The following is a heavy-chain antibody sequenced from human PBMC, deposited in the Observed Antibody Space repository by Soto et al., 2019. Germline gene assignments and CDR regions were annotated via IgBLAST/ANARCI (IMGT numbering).Heavy chain of an antibody. D-gene: IGHD6-6*01. J-gene: IGHJ5*02. CDR2: IIPIFGTA. CDR3: ARVKEYSNNWFDP. V-gene: IGHV1-69*13. Sequence: SVKVSCKASGGTFSSYAISWVRQAPGQGLEWMGGIIPIFGTANYAQKFQGRVTITADESTSTAYMELSSLRSEDTAVYYCARVKEYSNNWFDPWGQGTLVTVSS. CDR1: GGTFSSYA.